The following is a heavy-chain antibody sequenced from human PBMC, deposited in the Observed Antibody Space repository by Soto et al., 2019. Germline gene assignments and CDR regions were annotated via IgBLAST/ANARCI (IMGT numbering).Heavy chain of an antibody. CDR1: GYTFTSYG. V-gene: IGHV1-18*01. D-gene: IGHD3-22*01. CDR2: ISAYNGNT. CDR3: ARDYTYYYDSSGYYLDAFDI. Sequence: ASVKVSCKASGYTFTSYGISWVRQAPGQGLEWMGWISAYNGNTNYAQKLQGRVTMTTDTSTSTAYMELRSLRSDDTAVYYCARDYTYYYDSSGYYLDAFDIWGQGTMVTASS. J-gene: IGHJ3*02.